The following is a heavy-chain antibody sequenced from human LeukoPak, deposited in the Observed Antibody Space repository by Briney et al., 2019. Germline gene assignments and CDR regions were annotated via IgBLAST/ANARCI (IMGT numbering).Heavy chain of an antibody. D-gene: IGHD6-13*01. CDR1: GGSISSYY. V-gene: IGHV4-39*07. J-gene: IGHJ4*02. CDR3: ARESSSSWPFDY. Sequence: PSETLSLTCTVSGGSISSYYWGWIRQPPGKGLEWIGSIYYSGSTYYNPSLKSRVTISVDTSKNQFSLKLSSVTAADTAVYYCARESSSSWPFDYWGQGTLVTVSS. CDR2: IYYSGST.